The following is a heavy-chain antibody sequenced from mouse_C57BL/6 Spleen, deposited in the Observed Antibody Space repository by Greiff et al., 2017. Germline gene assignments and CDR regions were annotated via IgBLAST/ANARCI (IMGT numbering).Heavy chain of an antibody. V-gene: IGHV1-15*01. J-gene: IGHJ3*01. Sequence: VQLQQSGAELVRPGASVTLSCKASGYTFTDYEMHWVKPTPVHGLEWIGAIDPETGGTAYNQKFKGKAILHADKSSSTAYLALLSLTSDDSAVYYCTSREWLPFAYWGQGTLVTVSA. D-gene: IGHD2-2*01. CDR2: IDPETGGT. CDR3: TSREWLPFAY. CDR1: GYTFTDYE.